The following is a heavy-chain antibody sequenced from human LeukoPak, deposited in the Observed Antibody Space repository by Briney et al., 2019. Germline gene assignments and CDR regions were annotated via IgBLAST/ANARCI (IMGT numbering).Heavy chain of an antibody. CDR2: TYYRSKWFS. D-gene: IGHD5-12*01. Sequence: SQTLSLTCAISGDSVSSKSAAWNWVRQFPSRGLEWLGRTYYRSKWFSEYAVSEKSRISITPDTAKNQFSLQLNSVTPDDTAVYYCARIATKDGRDYWGQGILVTASS. CDR3: ARIATKDGRDY. J-gene: IGHJ4*02. CDR1: GDSVSSKSAA. V-gene: IGHV6-1*01.